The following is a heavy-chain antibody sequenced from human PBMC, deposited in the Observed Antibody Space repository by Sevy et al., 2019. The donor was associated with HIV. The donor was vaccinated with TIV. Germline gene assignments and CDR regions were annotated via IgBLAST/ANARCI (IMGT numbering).Heavy chain of an antibody. Sequence: SLRLSCAASGFTFDDYAMHWVRQAPGKGLEWVSGISWNSGSIGYADSVKGRFTISRDNAKNSLYLQMNSLRAEDTALYYCAKDIHTDYYYYGMDVWGQGTTVTVSS. V-gene: IGHV3-9*01. CDR1: GFTFDDYA. CDR3: AKDIHTDYYYYGMDV. D-gene: IGHD2-2*02. CDR2: ISWNSGSI. J-gene: IGHJ6*02.